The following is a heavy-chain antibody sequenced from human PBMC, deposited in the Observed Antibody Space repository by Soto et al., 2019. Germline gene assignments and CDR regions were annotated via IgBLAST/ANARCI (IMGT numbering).Heavy chain of an antibody. CDR3: ARERSVGYCITTTCPKPFYYYAMDV. CDR1: GGTFTNYA. Sequence: QVQLVQSGAEVRKPGSSLKVSCKASGGTFTNYAFSWVRQAPGQGPEWMGGIIPIFGTPDYAQKFQGRVIITRDESTRTVSMELNSLRSDDTAVYYCARERSVGYCITTTCPKPFYYYAMDVWGQGTTVTVSS. D-gene: IGHD2-2*01. V-gene: IGHV1-69*05. J-gene: IGHJ6*02. CDR2: IIPIFGTP.